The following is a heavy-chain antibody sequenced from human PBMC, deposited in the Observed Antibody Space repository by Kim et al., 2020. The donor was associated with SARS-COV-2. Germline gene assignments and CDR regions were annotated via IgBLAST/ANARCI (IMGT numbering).Heavy chain of an antibody. D-gene: IGHD6-6*01. Sequence: YYVDSGKGRFTISRDNAKNSLYLQMNSLRAEDTAVYYCARGSRIAAPPEYWGQGTLVTVSS. V-gene: IGHV3-7*01. CDR3: ARGSRIAAPPEY. J-gene: IGHJ4*02.